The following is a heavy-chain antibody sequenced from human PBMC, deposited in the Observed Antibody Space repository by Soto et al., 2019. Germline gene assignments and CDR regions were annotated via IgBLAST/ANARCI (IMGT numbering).Heavy chain of an antibody. CDR3: ATEALSLITVVVPTFGY. Sequence: SVKVSCKASGGTFSSYAISWVRQAPGQGLEWMGGIIPIFGTANYAQKFQGRVTITADESTSTAYMELSSLRPDDMAVYYCATEALSLITVVVPTFGYWGQGMLVTVSS. D-gene: IGHD4-4*01. J-gene: IGHJ1*01. CDR2: IIPIFGTA. CDR1: GGTFSSYA. V-gene: IGHV1-69*13.